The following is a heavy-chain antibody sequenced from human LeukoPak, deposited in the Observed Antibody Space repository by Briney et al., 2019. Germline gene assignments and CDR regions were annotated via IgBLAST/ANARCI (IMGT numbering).Heavy chain of an antibody. CDR1: GYTFTSYG. D-gene: IGHD3-22*01. V-gene: IGHV1-18*01. CDR3: ARAGITMIEDAFDI. CDR2: ISAYNGNT. Sequence: GASVKVPCKASGYTFTSYGISWVRQAPGQGLEWMGWISAYNGNTNYAQKLQGRVTMTTDTSTSTAYMELRSLRSDDTAVYYCARAGITMIEDAFDIWGQGTMVTVSS. J-gene: IGHJ3*02.